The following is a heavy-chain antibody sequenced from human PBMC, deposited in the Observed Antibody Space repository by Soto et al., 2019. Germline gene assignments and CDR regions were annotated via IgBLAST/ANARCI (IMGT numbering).Heavy chain of an antibody. J-gene: IGHJ4*02. CDR1: GFTFSSYA. Sequence: GGSLRLSCAASGFTFSSYAMHWVRQSPGKGLEWVAVISYDGSNKYYADSVKGRFTISRDNSKNTLYLQMNSLRAEDTAVYYCARDHGPAGARTSGYSYGYYIDYWGQGTLVTVSS. CDR2: ISYDGSNK. V-gene: IGHV3-30-3*01. D-gene: IGHD5-18*01. CDR3: ARDHGPAGARTSGYSYGYYIDY.